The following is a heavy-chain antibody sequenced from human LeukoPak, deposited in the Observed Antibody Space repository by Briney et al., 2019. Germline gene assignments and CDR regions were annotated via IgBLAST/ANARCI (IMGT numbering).Heavy chain of an antibody. CDR2: IIPIFGTA. Sequence: SVKVSCKASGGTFISYAISWVRQAPGQGLEWMGGIIPIFGTANYAQKFQGRVTITADESTSTAYMELSSLRSVDTAVHYCVEWRGSFDYWGQGTLVTVSS. CDR3: VEWRGSFDY. J-gene: IGHJ4*02. V-gene: IGHV1-69*13. D-gene: IGHD3-3*01. CDR1: GGTFISYA.